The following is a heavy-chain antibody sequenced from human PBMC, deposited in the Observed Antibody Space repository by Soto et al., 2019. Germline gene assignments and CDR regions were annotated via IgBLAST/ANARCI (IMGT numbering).Heavy chain of an antibody. Sequence: EVQLLESGGGLVQPGGSLRLSCAVSGFSFSTYGVTWVRQAPGKGLEWVSGVSGGSGTTHYADSVQGRFTITGDTSKNTVYLQMNSLRVEDTAVYYCAKWNGYGDHWGQGTLVTVSS. J-gene: IGHJ4*02. V-gene: IGHV3-23*01. CDR1: GFSFSTYG. CDR3: AKWNGYGDH. D-gene: IGHD1-1*01. CDR2: VSGGSGTT.